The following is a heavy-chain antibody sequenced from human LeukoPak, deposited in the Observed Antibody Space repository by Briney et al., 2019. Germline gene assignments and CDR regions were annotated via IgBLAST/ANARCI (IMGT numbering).Heavy chain of an antibody. CDR2: ISAYNGNT. CDR1: GYTFTCYG. J-gene: IGHJ5*02. V-gene: IGHV1-18*01. D-gene: IGHD6-19*01. CDR3: ARDLSVAGTVGFDP. Sequence: ASVKVSCKASGYTFTCYGITWVRQAPGQGLEWMGWISAYNGNTNYAQELQGRVTMTTDTSTSTAYMEVRSLRSDDTAVYYCARDLSVAGTVGFDPWGQGTLVIVSS.